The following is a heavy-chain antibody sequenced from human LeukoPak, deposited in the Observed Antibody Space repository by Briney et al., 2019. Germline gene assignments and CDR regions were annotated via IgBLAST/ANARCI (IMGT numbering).Heavy chain of an antibody. CDR2: IYYSGST. D-gene: IGHD6-19*01. Sequence: PSETLSLTCTVSGGSISSYYWSWLRQPPGKGLEWIGYIYYSGSTNYNPSLKSRVTISVDTSKNQFSLKLSSVTAADTAVYYCARDHVAGGLWFEPWGQGTLVTVSS. CDR1: GGSISSYY. J-gene: IGHJ5*02. CDR3: ARDHVAGGLWFEP. V-gene: IGHV4-59*01.